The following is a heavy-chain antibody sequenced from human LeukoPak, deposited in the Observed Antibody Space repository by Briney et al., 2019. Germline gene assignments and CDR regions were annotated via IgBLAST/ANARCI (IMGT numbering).Heavy chain of an antibody. D-gene: IGHD2-2*01. Sequence: SETLSLTCTVSGGSISDYYWSWIRQPPGKGLEWIGYVYNSGSTNYNPSLKSRVTISVDTSKNQFSLNLTSVPAADTAVYYCARVSVVNWFDPWGQGTLVTVSS. CDR1: GGSISDYY. J-gene: IGHJ5*02. V-gene: IGHV4-59*01. CDR2: VYNSGST. CDR3: ARVSVVNWFDP.